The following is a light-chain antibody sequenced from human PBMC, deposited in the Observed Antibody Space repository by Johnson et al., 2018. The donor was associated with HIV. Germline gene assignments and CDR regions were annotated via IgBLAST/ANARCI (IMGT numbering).Light chain of an antibody. Sequence: QSMLTHPPSVSAAPGQKVTISCSGSSSNIGNNYVSWYQHLPGTAPKLLIYDNDKRPSGIPDRFSGSKSGTSATLGITGLQTGDEADYYCGTWDSSLSAGFYVFGTGTKVTVL. CDR1: SSNIGNNY. CDR3: GTWDSSLSAGFYV. CDR2: DND. J-gene: IGLJ1*01. V-gene: IGLV1-51*01.